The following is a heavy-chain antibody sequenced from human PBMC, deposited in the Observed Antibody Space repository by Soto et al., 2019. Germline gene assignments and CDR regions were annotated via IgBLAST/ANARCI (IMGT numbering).Heavy chain of an antibody. Sequence: GGSLRLSCAASGFTFSSYAMSWVRQAPGKGLEWVSGVSGSGGTTYYADSVKGRLTISRDNSKNTLYLLLNSLRAEDTAEYYCARDLPSGTLDRTYYYGLDVCGKGTTVTVSS. CDR1: GFTFSSYA. J-gene: IGHJ6*04. V-gene: IGHV3-23*01. CDR3: ARDLPSGTLDRTYYYGLDV. D-gene: IGHD1-26*01. CDR2: VSGSGGTT.